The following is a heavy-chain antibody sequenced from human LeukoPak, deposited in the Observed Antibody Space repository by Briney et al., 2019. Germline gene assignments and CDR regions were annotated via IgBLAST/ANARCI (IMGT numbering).Heavy chain of an antibody. CDR1: GFTFGSYG. V-gene: IGHV3-33*01. D-gene: IGHD3-22*01. CDR2: IWYDGSNK. J-gene: IGHJ4*02. CDR3: ASYQYYDEGYYFDY. Sequence: TGGSLRLSCAASGFTFGSYGMHWVRQAPGKGLEWVAVIWYDGSNKYYADSVKGRFTISRDNSKNTLYLQMNSLRAEDTAVYYCASYQYYDEGYYFDYWGQGTLVTVSS.